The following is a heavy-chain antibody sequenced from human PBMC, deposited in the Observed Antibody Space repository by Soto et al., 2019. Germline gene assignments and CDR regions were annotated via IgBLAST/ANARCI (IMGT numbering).Heavy chain of an antibody. CDR1: GFTFSDHY. CDR2: IRNKANSYTT. CDR3: ARRITGAPPAAGGY. V-gene: IGHV3-72*01. D-gene: IGHD1-20*01. J-gene: IGHJ4*02. Sequence: EVQLVESGGGLVQPGGSLRLSCAASGFTFSDHYMDWVRQAPGKGLEWVGRIRNKANSYTTDYVASVKARFTISRDDSKNSLYLQMNSLKTEDTAVYYCARRITGAPPAAGGYWGQGTLVTVSS.